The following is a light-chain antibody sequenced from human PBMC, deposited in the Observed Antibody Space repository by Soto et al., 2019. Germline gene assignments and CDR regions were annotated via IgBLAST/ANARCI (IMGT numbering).Light chain of an antibody. CDR3: QHYGYSQWT. CDR1: QTGNNNY. Sequence: IVLTQSPGTLSLSPGERATLSCRASQTGNNNYLAWYQHKSGQAPRLLIYGVYTRASGIPDRSSGSGSGTEFTLTITRLEPEDSAVYFCQHYGYSQWTFGQGTRWIS. V-gene: IGKV3-20*01. J-gene: IGKJ1*01. CDR2: GVY.